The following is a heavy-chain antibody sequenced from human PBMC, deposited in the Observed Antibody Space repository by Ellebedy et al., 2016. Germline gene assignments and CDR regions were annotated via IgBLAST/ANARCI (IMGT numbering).Heavy chain of an antibody. Sequence: GGSLRLSXEGSGFTFSRYAMNWVRQAPGKGLEWVAYISSSSSKIEYAESVKGRFTVSRDNAKSSLYLQMNSLRGEDTAVYYCVSDGYSGYDYGHYFDYWGQGTLVTVSS. CDR1: GFTFSRYA. J-gene: IGHJ4*02. CDR2: ISSSSSKI. D-gene: IGHD5-12*01. V-gene: IGHV3-48*01. CDR3: VSDGYSGYDYGHYFDY.